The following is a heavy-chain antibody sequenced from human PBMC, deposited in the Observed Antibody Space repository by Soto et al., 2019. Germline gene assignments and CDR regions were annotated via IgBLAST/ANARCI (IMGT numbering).Heavy chain of an antibody. CDR3: AQPHSWVPSSGRYFDY. Sequence: GGSLRLSCAASGFTFSNYAMTWVRQAPGKGLECVSLISGSGGSTYYADSVKGRFTISRDNSKNTLYLQMNSLSAEDTAVYYCAQPHSWVPSSGRYFDYWGQGALVTVSS. V-gene: IGHV3-23*01. D-gene: IGHD3-3*02. J-gene: IGHJ4*02. CDR2: ISGSGGST. CDR1: GFTFSNYA.